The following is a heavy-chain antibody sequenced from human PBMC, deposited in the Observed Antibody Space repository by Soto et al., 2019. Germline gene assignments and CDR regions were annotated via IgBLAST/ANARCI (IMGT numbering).Heavy chain of an antibody. Sequence: ASVKVSCKASGYTFTSYYMHWVRQAPGQGLEWMGIINPSGGSTSYAQKLQGRVTMTTDISTSTAYMELRSLTSDDTAVYYCARDRECCNNDSPRAFAYSGQGTLVTVSS. CDR1: GYTFTSYY. V-gene: IGHV1-46*01. CDR3: ARDRECCNNDSPRAFAY. CDR2: INPSGGST. D-gene: IGHD2-8*01. J-gene: IGHJ4*02.